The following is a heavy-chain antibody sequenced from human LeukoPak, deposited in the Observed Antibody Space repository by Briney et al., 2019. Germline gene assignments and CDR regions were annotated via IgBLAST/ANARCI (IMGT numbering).Heavy chain of an antibody. D-gene: IGHD1-1*01. V-gene: IGHV5-51*01. CDR1: WYSFSTYC. CDR2: IYPADSDT. J-gene: IGHJ4*02. CDR3: TRHGSRNSPGDY. Sequence: GESLKISCKGSWYSFSTYCIGWVRQMPGKGLECMVIIYPADSDTRYSPSFQGQVTISADKSISTAYLQWSGLKASDTAMYYCTRHGSRNSPGDYWGQGTLVTVSS.